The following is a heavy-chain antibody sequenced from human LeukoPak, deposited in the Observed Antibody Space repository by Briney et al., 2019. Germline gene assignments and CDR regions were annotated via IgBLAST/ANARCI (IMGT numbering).Heavy chain of an antibody. Sequence: PSETLSLTCTVSGGSISRYYWTWIRQPPGKGLEWIGHIYASGSTNYNSSLKGRVTISVDAPNNQLSLRLSSVTAADTAVYYCASIVMIPTAMDYFYYMDVWSKGTKVTVSS. V-gene: IGHV4-4*09. J-gene: IGHJ6*03. CDR2: IYASGST. D-gene: IGHD2-2*01. CDR3: ASIVMIPTAMDYFYYMDV. CDR1: GGSISRYY.